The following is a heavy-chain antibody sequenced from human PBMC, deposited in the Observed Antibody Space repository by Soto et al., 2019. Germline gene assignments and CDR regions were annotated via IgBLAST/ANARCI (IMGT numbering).Heavy chain of an antibody. D-gene: IGHD2-15*01. CDR3: AREGLYGISQDNTFDI. J-gene: IGHJ3*02. Sequence: QVQLVQSGAEVKKSGASVRISCKASGYTFNRHDINRVRQATGQGPECIGWMNPNSGNTGYAQKFQGRVTMTRDSSITTAYMDLSSLTSEDTAIYYCAREGLYGISQDNTFDIWGQGTMVTVSS. CDR1: GYTFNRHD. V-gene: IGHV1-8*01. CDR2: MNPNSGNT.